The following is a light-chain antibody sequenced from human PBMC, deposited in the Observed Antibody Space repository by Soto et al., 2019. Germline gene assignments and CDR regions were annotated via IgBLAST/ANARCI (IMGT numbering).Light chain of an antibody. CDR2: DVS. Sequence: QSALTQPASMSGSPGQSITLSCTGTSSDLGGYNYVSWYQHHPGKAPKLLVYDVSSRPSGVSNRFSGSKSGSTASLTISGLQAEDEAEYCCSSYSSISTSVVFGGGTKVTVL. CDR1: SSDLGGYNY. V-gene: IGLV2-14*03. CDR3: SSYSSISTSVV. J-gene: IGLJ2*01.